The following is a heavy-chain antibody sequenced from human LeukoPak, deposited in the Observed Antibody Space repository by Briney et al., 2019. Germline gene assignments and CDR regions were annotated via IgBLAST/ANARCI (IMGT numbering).Heavy chain of an antibody. D-gene: IGHD5-24*01. J-gene: IGHJ4*02. CDR2: ISYDGSNK. CDR3: ARDGKSGEMASFDY. V-gene: IGHV3-30-3*01. Sequence: RSGGSLRLSCAASGFTFSSYAMHWVRQAPGKGLEWVAVISYDGSNKYYADSVKGRFTISRDNSKNTVYLQMNSLRPEDTAVYYCARDGKSGEMASFDYWGQGTLVTVSS. CDR1: GFTFSSYA.